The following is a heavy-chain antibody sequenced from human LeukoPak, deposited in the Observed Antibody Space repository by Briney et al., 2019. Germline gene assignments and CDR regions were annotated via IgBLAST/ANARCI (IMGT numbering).Heavy chain of an antibody. D-gene: IGHD3-22*01. Sequence: GRSLRLSRAASGFTFSSYAMHWVRQAPGKGLEWVAVISYDGSNKYYADSVKGRFTISRDNSKNTLYPQMNSLRAEDTAVYYCARDGGSYYYDSNGYPGDIWGQGTMVTVSS. J-gene: IGHJ3*02. CDR2: ISYDGSNK. V-gene: IGHV3-30-3*01. CDR3: ARDGGSYYYDSNGYPGDI. CDR1: GFTFSSYA.